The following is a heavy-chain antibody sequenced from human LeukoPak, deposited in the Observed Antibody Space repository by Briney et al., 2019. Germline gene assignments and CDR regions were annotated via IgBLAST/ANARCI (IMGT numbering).Heavy chain of an antibody. CDR1: GGSISSYF. CDR3: VRDSTVSTRALAY. Sequence: PSETLSLTCTVSGGSISSYFWTWIRQPAGKGLEWIGHMYTSGSSNYNPSLKGRVTMSLDTSKNQFSLNLSSVTAADTAVYYCVRDSTVSTRALAYGGKGNPVTVSS. D-gene: IGHD2-2*01. J-gene: IGHJ4*02. V-gene: IGHV4-4*07. CDR2: MYTSGSS.